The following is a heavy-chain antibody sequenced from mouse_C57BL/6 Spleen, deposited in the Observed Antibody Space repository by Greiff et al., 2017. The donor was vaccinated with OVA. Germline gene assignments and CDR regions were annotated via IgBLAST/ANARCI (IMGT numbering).Heavy chain of an antibody. J-gene: IGHJ4*01. D-gene: IGHD4-1*01. Sequence: VQLKESGGGLVKPGGSLKLSCAASGFTFSDYGMHWVRQAPEKGLEWVAYISSGSSTIYYADTVKGRFTISRDNAKNTLFLQMTSLRSEDTAMYYCAKGLGDAMDYWGQGTSVTVSS. CDR3: AKGLGDAMDY. CDR2: ISSGSSTI. V-gene: IGHV5-17*01. CDR1: GFTFSDYG.